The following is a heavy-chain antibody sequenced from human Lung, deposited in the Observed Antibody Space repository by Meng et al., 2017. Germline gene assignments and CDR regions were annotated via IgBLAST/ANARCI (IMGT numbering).Heavy chain of an antibody. CDR2: ITGDGSST. CDR1: GFTFSTHW. V-gene: IGHV3-74*01. CDR3: ARGGVTTDD. D-gene: IGHD4-17*01. J-gene: IGHJ4*02. Sequence: EWQVGGSGGGLFQPGGSLGLSCAASGFTFSTHWMHWVRQAPGKGLEWVSRITGDGSSTIYADSVQGRFTMSRDNAKNTLSLQMNSLRAEDTAVYYCARGGVTTDDWGQGTLVTVSS.